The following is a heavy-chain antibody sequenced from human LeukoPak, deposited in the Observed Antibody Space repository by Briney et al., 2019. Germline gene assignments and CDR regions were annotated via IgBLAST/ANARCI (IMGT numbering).Heavy chain of an antibody. D-gene: IGHD3-22*01. V-gene: IGHV1-18*01. CDR2: ISAYNGNT. CDR1: GYTFTSYG. CDR3: ARYDSSGRDAFDI. Sequence: ASVTVSCTASGYTFTSYGISWVRQAPGQGLEWMGWISAYNGNTNYAQKLQGRGTMTTDTSTSTAYMELRSLRSDDTAVYYCARYDSSGRDAFDIWGQGTMVTVSS. J-gene: IGHJ3*02.